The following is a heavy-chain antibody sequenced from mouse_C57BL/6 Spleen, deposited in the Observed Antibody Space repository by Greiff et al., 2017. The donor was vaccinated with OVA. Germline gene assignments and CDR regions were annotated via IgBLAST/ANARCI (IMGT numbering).Heavy chain of an antibody. J-gene: IGHJ2*01. D-gene: IGHD1-1*01. CDR2: ISDGGSYT. CDR1: GFTFSSYA. Sequence: EVKLMESGGGLVKPGGSLKLSCAASGFTFSSYAMSWVRQTPEKRLEWVATISDGGSYTYYPDNVKGRFTISRDNAKNNLYLQMSHLKSEDTAMYYCARENGPYYFDYWGQGTTLTVSS. CDR3: ARENGPYYFDY. V-gene: IGHV5-4*01.